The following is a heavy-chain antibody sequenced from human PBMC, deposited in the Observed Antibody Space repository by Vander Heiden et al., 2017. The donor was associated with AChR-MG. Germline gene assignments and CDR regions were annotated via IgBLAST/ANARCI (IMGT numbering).Heavy chain of an antibody. Sequence: QVQLVQSGAEVKKPGASVKVSCTASGYTFTSYGISWVRQAPGQGLEWMGWISAYNGNTNYAQKLQGRVTMTTDTSTSTAYMELRSLRSDDTAVYYCARDSYYYDPDTDRAAFDIWGQGTMVTVSS. V-gene: IGHV1-18*01. J-gene: IGHJ3*02. CDR1: GYTFTSYG. CDR3: ARDSYYYDPDTDRAAFDI. D-gene: IGHD3-22*01. CDR2: ISAYNGNT.